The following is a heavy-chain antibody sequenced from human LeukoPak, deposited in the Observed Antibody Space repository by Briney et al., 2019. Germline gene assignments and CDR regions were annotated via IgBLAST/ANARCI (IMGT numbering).Heavy chain of an antibody. CDR1: GFTFSSYW. Sequence: GGSLRLSCAASGFTFSSYWMSWARQAPGKGLEWVANIKQDGSEKYYVDSVKGRFTISRDNAKNSLYLQMNSLRAEDTAVYYCAREREYYYDSSGYGPAVYWGQGTLVTVSS. V-gene: IGHV3-7*01. CDR3: AREREYYYDSSGYGPAVY. CDR2: IKQDGSEK. J-gene: IGHJ4*02. D-gene: IGHD3-22*01.